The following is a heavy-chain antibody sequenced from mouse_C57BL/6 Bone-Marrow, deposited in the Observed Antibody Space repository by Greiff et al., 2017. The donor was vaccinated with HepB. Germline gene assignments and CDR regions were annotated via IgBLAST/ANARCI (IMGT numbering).Heavy chain of an antibody. CDR2: IRNKANGYTT. CDR3: ARYAYGSLDY. J-gene: IGHJ2*01. D-gene: IGHD1-1*01. CDR1: GFTFTDYY. Sequence: EVQLVESGGGLVQPGGSLSLSCAASGFTFTDYYMSWVRQPPGKALEWLGFIRNKANGYTTEYSASVKARFTISRDNSQSILYLQMNDLRAEDSATYYCARYAYGSLDYWGQGTTLTVSS. V-gene: IGHV7-3*01.